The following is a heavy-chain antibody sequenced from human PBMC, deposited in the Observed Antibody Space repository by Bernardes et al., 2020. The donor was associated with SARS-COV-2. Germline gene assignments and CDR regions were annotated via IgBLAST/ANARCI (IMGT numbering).Heavy chain of an antibody. Sequence: GGSLRLSCAASGFTFSSSSMNWVRQPPGKGLEWVSSISYSSTYIYYADSVKGRFTISRDNAKNSLYLQMNSLRAEDTAVYYCASWTITIFGVVTDLYGMDAWGQGTTVTVSS. V-gene: IGHV3-21*01. CDR2: ISYSSTYI. D-gene: IGHD3-3*01. CDR1: GFTFSSSS. CDR3: ASWTITIFGVVTDLYGMDA. J-gene: IGHJ6*01.